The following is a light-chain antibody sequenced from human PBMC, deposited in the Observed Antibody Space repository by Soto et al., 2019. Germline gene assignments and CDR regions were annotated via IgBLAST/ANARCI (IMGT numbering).Light chain of an antibody. CDR2: EVS. V-gene: IGLV2-14*01. CDR3: NSYTSKSTGV. Sequence: QSALTQPASVSGSPGQSITISCTGTSSDVGGYNYVSWYQQHPGKAPKLITYEVSNRPSGVSNRFSGSKSGNTASLTISGLQAEDEADYYCNSYTSKSTGVFGTGTKLTVL. J-gene: IGLJ1*01. CDR1: SSDVGGYNY.